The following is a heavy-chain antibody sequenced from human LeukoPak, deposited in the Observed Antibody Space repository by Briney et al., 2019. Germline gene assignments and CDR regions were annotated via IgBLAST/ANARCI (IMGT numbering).Heavy chain of an antibody. CDR2: INPNSGGT. J-gene: IGHJ5*02. CDR1: GYTFTGYY. D-gene: IGHD6-13*01. CDR3: ARPGIAAAGEFDP. V-gene: IGHV1-2*02. Sequence: GASVKVSCKASGYTFTGYYMHWVRQARGQGLEWMGWINPNSGGTNYAQKFQGRVTMTRDTSISTAYMELSRLRSDDTAVYYCARPGIAAAGEFDPWGQGTLVTVSS.